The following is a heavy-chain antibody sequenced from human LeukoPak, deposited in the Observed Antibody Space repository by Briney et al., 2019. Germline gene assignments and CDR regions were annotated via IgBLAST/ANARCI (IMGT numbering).Heavy chain of an antibody. Sequence: SETLSLTCTVSGGSISSYYWSWIRQPPGKGLEWIGYIYHTGSTSYSPSLKGRVTISADTSQNQFSLKLSSVTAADTAVYYCASRKLGNDYWGQGTLVTVSS. CDR1: GGSISSYY. D-gene: IGHD7-27*01. CDR2: IYHTGST. V-gene: IGHV4-59*01. J-gene: IGHJ4*02. CDR3: ASRKLGNDY.